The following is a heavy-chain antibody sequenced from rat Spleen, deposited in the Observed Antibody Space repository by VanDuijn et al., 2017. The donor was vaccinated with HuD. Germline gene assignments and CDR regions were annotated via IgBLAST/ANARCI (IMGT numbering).Heavy chain of an antibody. V-gene: IGHV5-29*01. CDR2: LSYGDSSGHSGT. CDR3: ARRHYGYTDYFDY. J-gene: IGHJ2*01. D-gene: IGHD1-9*01. CDR1: GFTFSDYG. Sequence: ELQLVESGGGLVQPGRSLKLSCAASGFTFSDYGVAWVRLAPTSGLEWVATLSYGDSSGHSGTYYRDSVKGRFTISMDDAKSTLSLQMYSLRAEDTATYYCARRHYGYTDYFDYWGQGVMVTVSS.